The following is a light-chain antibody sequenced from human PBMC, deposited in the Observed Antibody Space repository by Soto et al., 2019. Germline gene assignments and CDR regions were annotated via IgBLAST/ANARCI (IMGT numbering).Light chain of an antibody. CDR1: SSDVGGYNY. J-gene: IGLJ1*01. CDR2: EVT. V-gene: IGLV2-8*01. Sequence: SVLTQPASVSGSPGQSITISRTGTSSDVGGYNYVSWYQQHPGKAPKLMIYEVTKRPSGVPDRFSGSKSGNTASLTVSGLQGEDEADYYCSSYAGSDTYVFGTGTKVTVL. CDR3: SSYAGSDTYV.